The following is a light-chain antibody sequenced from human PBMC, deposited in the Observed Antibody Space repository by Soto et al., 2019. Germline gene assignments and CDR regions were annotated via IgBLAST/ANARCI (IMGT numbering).Light chain of an antibody. Sequence: ETVLTQSPATLSLSPGERAILSCRASQSVRSYLAWYQQKPGQAPRLLISDASNRATDIPVRFSGSGSGTEFTLTISSLEYEDFAVYYCQQRSSWPLTFGGGTKVEIK. V-gene: IGKV3-11*01. CDR3: QQRSSWPLT. J-gene: IGKJ4*01. CDR2: DAS. CDR1: QSVRSY.